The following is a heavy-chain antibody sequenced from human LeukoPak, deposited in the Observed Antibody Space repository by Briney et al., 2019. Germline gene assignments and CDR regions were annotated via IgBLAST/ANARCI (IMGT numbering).Heavy chain of an antibody. V-gene: IGHV3-20*04. CDR1: GFTFDDYG. CDR2: INWNGGST. D-gene: IGHD2-2*01. CDR3: ARELGCSSTSCYGP. Sequence: PGGSLRLSCAASGFTFDDYGMSWVRQAPGKGLEWVSGINWNGGSTGYADSVEGRFTISRDNAKNSLYLQMNSLRAEDTALYYCARELGCSSTSCYGPWGQGTLVTVSS. J-gene: IGHJ5*02.